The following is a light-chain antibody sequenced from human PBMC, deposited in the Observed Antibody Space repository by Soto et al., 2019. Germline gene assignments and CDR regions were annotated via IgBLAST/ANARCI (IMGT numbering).Light chain of an antibody. Sequence: QSVLTQPASVSGSPGQSITISCTGTSSDVGGYNYVSWYQQHPGKAPKLMIYEVSNRPSGVSNRFSGSKSGNTASLTISELQAEDEADYYCSSYTSSSHVVFGGGTKLTVL. CDR1: SSDVGGYNY. CDR3: SSYTSSSHVV. V-gene: IGLV2-14*01. CDR2: EVS. J-gene: IGLJ2*01.